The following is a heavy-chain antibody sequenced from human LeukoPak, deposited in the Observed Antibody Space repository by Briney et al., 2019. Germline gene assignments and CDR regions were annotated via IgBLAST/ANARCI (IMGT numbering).Heavy chain of an antibody. CDR3: ARSGVAGTADVFDI. V-gene: IGHV4-61*05. CDR2: IYYSGST. CDR1: GASISSSNDY. Sequence: SETLSLTCSVSGASISSSNDYWGWIRQAPGKGLEWIGYIYYSGSTNYNPSLKSRGTISVDTSKNQFSLKLSSVTAADTAVYYCARSGVAGTADVFDIWGQGTMVTVSS. D-gene: IGHD6-19*01. J-gene: IGHJ3*02.